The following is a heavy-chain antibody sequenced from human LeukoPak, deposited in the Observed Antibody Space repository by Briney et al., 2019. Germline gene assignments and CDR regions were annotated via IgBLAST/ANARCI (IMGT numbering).Heavy chain of an antibody. CDR2: ISYDGSNK. D-gene: IGHD3-10*01. CDR3: ARDTYGSDY. CDR1: GFIFSNYT. Sequence: PGGSLRLSCAASGFIFSNYTMQWVRQAPGKGLEWLIFISYDGSNKYYADSVKGRFTISRDNSKNTLYLQMNSLRAEDTAVYYCARDTYGSDYWGQGTLVTVSS. V-gene: IGHV3-30*04. J-gene: IGHJ4*02.